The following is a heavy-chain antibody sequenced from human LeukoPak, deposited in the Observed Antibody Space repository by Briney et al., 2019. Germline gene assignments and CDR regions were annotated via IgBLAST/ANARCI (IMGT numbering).Heavy chain of an antibody. Sequence: PGGSLRLSCAASGFTFSSYEMNWVRQAPGKGLKWVSYISSSGSTIYYADSVKGRFTISRDNAKNSLYLQMNSLRAEDTAVYYCARVGYQLLWALDYWGQGTLVTVSS. D-gene: IGHD2-2*01. V-gene: IGHV3-48*03. J-gene: IGHJ4*02. CDR2: ISSSGSTI. CDR3: ARVGYQLLWALDY. CDR1: GFTFSSYE.